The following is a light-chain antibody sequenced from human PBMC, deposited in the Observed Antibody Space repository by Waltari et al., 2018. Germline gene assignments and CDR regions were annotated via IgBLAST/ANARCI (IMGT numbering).Light chain of an antibody. J-gene: IGLJ2*01. CDR1: SLSSYY. CDR2: GPD. Sequence: SSDLTQDPSLSVALGQTVRITCQGDSLSSYYASWYQQSPGQAPILVLYGPDNRPSGIPDRFSGSTSGNTASLTITGAQAEDEADYYCHSRETFSTRLFGGGTRLTV. V-gene: IGLV3-19*01. CDR3: HSRETFSTRL.